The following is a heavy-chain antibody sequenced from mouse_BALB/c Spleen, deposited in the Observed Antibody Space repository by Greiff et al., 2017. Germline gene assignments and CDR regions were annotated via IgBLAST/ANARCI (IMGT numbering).Heavy chain of an antibody. CDR2: IDPSDSYT. CDR1: GYTFTSYW. CDR3: ARGLRQDFDY. J-gene: IGHJ2*01. V-gene: IGHV1-69*02. Sequence: QVQLQQPGAELVKPGASVKLSCKASGYTFTSYWMHWVKQRPGQGLEWIGEIDPSDSYTNYNQKFKGKATLTVDKSSSTAYMQLSSLTSEDSAVYYCARGLRQDFDYWGQGTTLTVSS. D-gene: IGHD2-2*01.